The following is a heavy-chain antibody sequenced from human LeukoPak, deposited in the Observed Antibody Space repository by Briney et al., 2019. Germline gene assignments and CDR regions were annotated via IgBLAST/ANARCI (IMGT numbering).Heavy chain of an antibody. V-gene: IGHV4-4*02. CDR2: IYDRGST. D-gene: IGHD2-2*01. CDR3: ARGLYCSSTSCYDFDY. CDR1: GGSISSSNW. J-gene: IGHJ4*02. Sequence: SETLSLTCAVSGGSISSSNWWSGGRESAGKGVEGVGEIYDRGSTNYNPSLKRRVTMSVDKSKNPFSLKLSSVTAADTAVYYCARGLYCSSTSCYDFDYWGQGTLVTVSS.